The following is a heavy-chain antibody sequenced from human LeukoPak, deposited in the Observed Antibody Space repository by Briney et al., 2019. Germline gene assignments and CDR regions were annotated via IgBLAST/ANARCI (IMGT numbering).Heavy chain of an antibody. CDR3: ARDRGPSYCSITSCRTLDW. D-gene: IGHD2-2*01. V-gene: IGHV1-18*01. J-gene: IGHJ4*02. CDR2: ISAHNGNT. Sequence: ASVKVSCKASGYTFSNYGLSWVRQAPGQRLEWMGWISAHNGNTNSAQKFQGRVTMTTDTPTSTAYMELRGLTSDDTAVYYCARDRGPSYCSITSCRTLDWWGQGTLVTVSS. CDR1: GYTFSNYG.